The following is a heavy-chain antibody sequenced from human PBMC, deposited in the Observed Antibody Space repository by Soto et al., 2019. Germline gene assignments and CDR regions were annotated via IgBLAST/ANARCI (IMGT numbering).Heavy chain of an antibody. D-gene: IGHD3-16*01. J-gene: IGHJ4*02. V-gene: IGHV3-21*01. CDR2: VSGSSDNI. CDR1: VGKGRTYK. Sequence: PVGSLTLSEEPSVGKGRTYKLKWCRQAPGKGLEWVSFVSGSSDNIYYEDSVKGRFTNSRDNAKNSVYLQMSSLRAEDTAVYYCVRDSYGSLYGYWGQGTLVTVSS. CDR3: VRDSYGSLYGY.